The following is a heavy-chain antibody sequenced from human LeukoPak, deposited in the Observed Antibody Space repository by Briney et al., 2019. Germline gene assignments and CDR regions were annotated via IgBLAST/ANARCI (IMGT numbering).Heavy chain of an antibody. Sequence: PGGSLRLSCAASGFTFSNSAMHWVRQAPGKGLEWVAVFSRGGTNRYYRDSVKGRFTISRDNSKNTLYLQMNSLRIEDTAIYYCATGKLDASGYDFMLPFWGQGTLVSVSS. CDR3: ATGKLDASGYDFMLPF. CDR1: GFTFSNSA. CDR2: FSRGGTNR. J-gene: IGHJ4*02. D-gene: IGHD5-12*01. V-gene: IGHV3-30*10.